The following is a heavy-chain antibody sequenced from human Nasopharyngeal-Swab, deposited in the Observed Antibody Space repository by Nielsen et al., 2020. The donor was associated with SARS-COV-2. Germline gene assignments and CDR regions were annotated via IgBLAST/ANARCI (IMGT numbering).Heavy chain of an antibody. J-gene: IGHJ6*03. CDR1: GFTFSSYW. CDR2: IKQDGSEK. V-gene: IGHV3-7*01. D-gene: IGHD4-11*01. CDR3: ARQTSNPYYYYYYMDV. Sequence: GGSLRLSRAASGFTFSSYWMSWVPQAPGKGLEWVANIKQDGSEKYYVDSVKGRFTISRDNAKNSLYLQMNSLRAEDTAVYYCARQTSNPYYYYYYMDVWGKGTTVTVSS.